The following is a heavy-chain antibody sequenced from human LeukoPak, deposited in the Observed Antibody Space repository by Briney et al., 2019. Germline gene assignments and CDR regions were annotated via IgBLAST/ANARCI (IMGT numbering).Heavy chain of an antibody. Sequence: GGSLRLSCAASGFTVSSNYMSWVRQAPGKGLEWVSVIYSGGSTYYADSVKGRFTISRDNSKNTLYLQMYSLRAEDTAVYYCATEVVPAAYYGMDVWGQGTTVTVSS. J-gene: IGHJ6*02. CDR1: GFTVSSNY. CDR2: IYSGGST. V-gene: IGHV3-66*01. D-gene: IGHD2-2*01. CDR3: ATEVVPAAYYGMDV.